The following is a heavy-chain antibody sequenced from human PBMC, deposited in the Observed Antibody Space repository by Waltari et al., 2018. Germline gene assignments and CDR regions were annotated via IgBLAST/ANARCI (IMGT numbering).Heavy chain of an antibody. J-gene: IGHJ4*02. CDR1: GFTFDDYA. V-gene: IGHV3-9*01. D-gene: IGHD1-26*01. CDR3: AKARRSGSYYEFFDY. CDR2: ISWNSGSI. Sequence: EVQLVESGGGLVQPGRSLRLSCAASGFTFDDYAMPWVRQAPGKGLEWVSGISWNSGSIGYADSVKGRFTISRDNAKNSLYLQMNSLRAEDTALYYCAKARRSGSYYEFFDYWGQGTLVTVSS.